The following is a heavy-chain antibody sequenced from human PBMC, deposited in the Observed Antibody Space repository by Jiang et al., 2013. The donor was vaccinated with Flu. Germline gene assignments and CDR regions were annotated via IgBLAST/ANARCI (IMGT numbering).Heavy chain of an antibody. CDR3: VRGPYYYETSGYHRDTWFDR. J-gene: IGHJ5*02. Sequence: SGPGLVKPSQTLSLTCTVSGGSIRSEEYYWSWIRQTPGGGLEWLGYIYYRGTTFYNPSLKSRLIISLDRSRNQFSLNLRSATAADTAVYFCVRGPYYYETSGYHRDTWFDRWGQGTLVIVSS. CDR1: GGSIRSEEYY. CDR2: IYYRGTT. D-gene: IGHD3-3*01. V-gene: IGHV4-30-4*01.